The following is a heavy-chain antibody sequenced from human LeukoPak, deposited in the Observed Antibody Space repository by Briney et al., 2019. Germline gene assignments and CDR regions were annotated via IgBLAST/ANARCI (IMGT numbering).Heavy chain of an antibody. CDR3: ARDKGSSSGVFDY. V-gene: IGHV1-69*13. CDR1: GGTSSSYA. Sequence: GASVTVSCTASGGTSSSYAISWVRQAPGQGLEWVGGITPIFGTANYAQKFQGRVTITADESTSTAYMELSSLRSEDTAVYYCARDKGSSSGVFDYWGQGTLVTVSS. CDR2: ITPIFGTA. D-gene: IGHD6-6*01. J-gene: IGHJ4*02.